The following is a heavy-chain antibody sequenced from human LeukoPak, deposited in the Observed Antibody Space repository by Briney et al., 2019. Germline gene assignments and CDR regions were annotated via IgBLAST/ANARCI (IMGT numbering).Heavy chain of an antibody. Sequence: GGSLRLSCAGSGFTFSHAWMSWVRQAPGKGLEWVGRIKSKTDGGTTDYAAPVKGRFTISRDNSKNTLYLQMNSLRAEDTAVYYCANPNYYDSSGYYSDDYWGQGTLVTVSS. CDR1: GFTFSHAW. D-gene: IGHD3-22*01. CDR2: IKSKTDGGTT. CDR3: ANPNYYDSSGYYSDDY. V-gene: IGHV3-15*01. J-gene: IGHJ4*02.